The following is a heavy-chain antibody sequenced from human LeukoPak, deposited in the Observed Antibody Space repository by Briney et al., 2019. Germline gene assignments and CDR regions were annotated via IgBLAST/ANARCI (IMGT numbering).Heavy chain of an antibody. Sequence: GGSLRLSCAASGFTFSDYYMSWIRQAPGKGLEWVSYISSSGSTIYYADSVKGRFTISRDNAKNSLYLQMNSLRSDDTAVYYCARDEHSSSPGYWGQGTLVAVSS. CDR2: ISSSGSTI. V-gene: IGHV3-11*01. J-gene: IGHJ4*02. D-gene: IGHD6-6*01. CDR3: ARDEHSSSPGY. CDR1: GFTFSDYY.